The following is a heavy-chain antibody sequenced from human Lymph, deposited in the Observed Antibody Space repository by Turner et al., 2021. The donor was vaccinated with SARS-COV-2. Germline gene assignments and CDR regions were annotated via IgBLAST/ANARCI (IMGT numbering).Heavy chain of an antibody. Sequence: QVQLVESGGGVVQPGRSLRLSCAASGFTFSSYGMHWVRQAPGKGLEWVAVIWYDGSNKDYADSVKGRFTISRDNSKNTLYLQMNSLRAEDTAVYYCAREGAYGGNSGGFDYWGQGTLVTVSS. V-gene: IGHV3-33*01. CDR3: AREGAYGGNSGGFDY. CDR1: GFTFSSYG. D-gene: IGHD4-17*01. J-gene: IGHJ4*02. CDR2: IWYDGSNK.